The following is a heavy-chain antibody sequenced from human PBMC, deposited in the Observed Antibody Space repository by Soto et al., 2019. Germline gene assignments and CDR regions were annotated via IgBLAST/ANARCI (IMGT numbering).Heavy chain of an antibody. CDR1: GGSISSGGYY. Sequence: QVQLQESGPGLVKPSQTLSLTCTVSGGSISSGGYYWSWIRQHPGKGLEGIGAIYSSGSNYYNPSLKSRVTLPVATSTTQFSLTLSSVTAADTAVYYCARAPSIWGQGTLVTVSS. CDR3: ARAPSI. V-gene: IGHV4-31*03. CDR2: IYSSGSN. J-gene: IGHJ4*02.